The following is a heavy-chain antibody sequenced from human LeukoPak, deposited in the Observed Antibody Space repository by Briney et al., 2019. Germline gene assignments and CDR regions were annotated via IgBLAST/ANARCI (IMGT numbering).Heavy chain of an antibody. CDR2: MNPNSGNA. V-gene: IGHV1-8*01. J-gene: IGHJ4*02. CDR1: GYTFTSYD. Sequence: ASVKVSCKASGYTFTSYDISWVRQATGQGLEWMGWMNPNSGNAGYAQRFQGRVTMTRNNSISTTYMELTSLRSEDTAVYYCGRPLQRGSWTQKALDYWGQGTLVTVSS. D-gene: IGHD3-10*01. CDR3: GRPLQRGSWTQKALDY.